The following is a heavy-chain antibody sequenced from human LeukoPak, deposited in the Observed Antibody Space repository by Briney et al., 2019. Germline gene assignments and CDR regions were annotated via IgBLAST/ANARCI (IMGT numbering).Heavy chain of an antibody. CDR1: GYSFTSYW. CDR3: ACRDLTSTWSYP. Sequence: GESLKISCKGVGYSFTSYWIGWVRQMPGKGMEWMGVIHPGDSRTRYNPSFQGQATISVDKSISTAYLQWVSLKASDTAIYYCACRDLTSTWSYPWGQGTLVTVSS. D-gene: IGHD2-2*01. CDR2: IHPGDSRT. V-gene: IGHV5-51*01. J-gene: IGHJ5*02.